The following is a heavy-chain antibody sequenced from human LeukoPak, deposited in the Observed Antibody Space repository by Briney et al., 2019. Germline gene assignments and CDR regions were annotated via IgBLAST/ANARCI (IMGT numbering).Heavy chain of an antibody. CDR3: ARVLVGATWDFDY. Sequence: PSETLSLTCAVYGGSFSGYYWSWIRQPPGEGLEWIGEINHSGSTNYNPSLKSRVTISVDTSKNQFSLKLSSVTAADTAVYYCARVLVGATWDFDYWGQGTLVTVSS. D-gene: IGHD1-26*01. J-gene: IGHJ4*02. V-gene: IGHV4-34*01. CDR2: INHSGST. CDR1: GGSFSGYY.